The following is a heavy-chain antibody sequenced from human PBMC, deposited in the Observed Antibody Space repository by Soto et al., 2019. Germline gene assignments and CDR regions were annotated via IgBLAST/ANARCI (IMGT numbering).Heavy chain of an antibody. CDR3: AGGAAADYFDY. Sequence: PSETLSLTCTDSSGSFSTYYWSWIRQPAGKGLEWIGRIYSTGSTLYNTSLKSRITMSVDTSKNQFSLKLSSVTAADTAVYYCAGGAAADYFDYWGQGTLVTVSS. CDR1: SGSFSTYY. CDR2: IYSTGST. V-gene: IGHV4-4*07. D-gene: IGHD6-13*01. J-gene: IGHJ4*02.